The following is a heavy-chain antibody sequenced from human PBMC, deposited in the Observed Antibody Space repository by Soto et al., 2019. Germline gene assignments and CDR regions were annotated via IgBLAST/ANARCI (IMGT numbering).Heavy chain of an antibody. CDR1: GGTFSSYA. J-gene: IGHJ6*02. Sequence: QVQLVQSGAEVKKPGSSVKVSCKASGGTFSSYAISWVRQAPGQGLEWMGGIIPIFGTANYAQKFQGRVTITADESTSTADMELSSLRSEDTAVYYCARGYDTRFLYYYGMDVWGQGTTVTVSS. D-gene: IGHD3-9*01. CDR2: IIPIFGTA. V-gene: IGHV1-69*01. CDR3: ARGYDTRFLYYYGMDV.